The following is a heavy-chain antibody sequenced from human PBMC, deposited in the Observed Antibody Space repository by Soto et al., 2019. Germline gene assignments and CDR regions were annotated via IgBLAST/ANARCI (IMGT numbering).Heavy chain of an antibody. V-gene: IGHV4-30-4*01. D-gene: IGHD4-17*01. CDR2: SHYSGRI. CDR3: ARGDDGGARDYDGLDV. Sequence: QVQLQESGPGLVRPSQTLSLTCTVPGGAISTDHYHWTWIRQAPGKGLEWIGYSHYSGRIQFNPSLQSRVSMSVDTSKNLFSLRLSCVTAADTAVYFCARGDDGGARDYDGLDVWGQGTTVTVSS. J-gene: IGHJ6*02. CDR1: GGAISTDHYH.